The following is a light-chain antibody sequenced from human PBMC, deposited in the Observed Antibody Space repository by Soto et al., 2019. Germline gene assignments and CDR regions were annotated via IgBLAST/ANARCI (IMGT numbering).Light chain of an antibody. Sequence: QSALTQPPSASGSPGQSVAISCSGTSSDVGGYNYVSWYQQHPGKAPKLMIYDVNKRPSGVPDRFSGSNSGNTASLTVSGLQAEDEADYYCISYAGSNKPAFGGGTKLTVL. J-gene: IGLJ2*01. CDR2: DVN. CDR1: SSDVGGYNY. V-gene: IGLV2-8*01. CDR3: ISYAGSNKPA.